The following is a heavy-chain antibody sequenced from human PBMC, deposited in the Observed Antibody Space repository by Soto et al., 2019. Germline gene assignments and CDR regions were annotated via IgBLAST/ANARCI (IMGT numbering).Heavy chain of an antibody. Sequence: QVQLVQSGAEVKKPGASVKVSCKASGYTFTSYYMHWVRQAPGQGLEWMGIINPSGGSTSDAQKFLDRVTMTRETSTSTVYMELSSLRSEDTAVYYCARGGSRAALDFWGQGTTVTVSS. J-gene: IGHJ6*02. V-gene: IGHV1-46*01. D-gene: IGHD1-26*01. CDR1: GYTFTSYY. CDR3: ARGGSRAALDF. CDR2: INPSGGST.